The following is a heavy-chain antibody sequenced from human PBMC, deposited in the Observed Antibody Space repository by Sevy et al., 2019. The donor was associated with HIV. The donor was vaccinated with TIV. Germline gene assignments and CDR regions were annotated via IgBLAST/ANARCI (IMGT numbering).Heavy chain of an antibody. V-gene: IGHV5-51*01. D-gene: IGHD5-18*01. Sequence: GESLKISCKGSGYSFTSYWIGWVRQMPGKGLEWMGIIYPGDSDTRYSPSFQGQVTISADKSIGTAYLQWSSLKASDTAMYYCARIRDTAMVMGYFDYWGQGTLVTVSS. J-gene: IGHJ4*02. CDR2: IYPGDSDT. CDR1: GYSFTSYW. CDR3: ARIRDTAMVMGYFDY.